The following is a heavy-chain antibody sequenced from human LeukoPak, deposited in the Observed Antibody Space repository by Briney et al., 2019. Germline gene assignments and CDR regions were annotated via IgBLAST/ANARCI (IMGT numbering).Heavy chain of an antibody. J-gene: IGHJ3*02. D-gene: IGHD4-17*01. CDR3: ARDPHYGDYPPTAFDN. CDR2: IIPIFGTA. V-gene: IGHV1-69*13. Sequence: GASVKVSCKASGGTFSSYAISWVRQAPGQGLEWMGGIIPIFGTANYAQKFQGRVTITADESTSTAYMELSSLRSEDTAVYYCARDPHYGDYPPTAFDNWGQGTMVTVSS. CDR1: GGTFSSYA.